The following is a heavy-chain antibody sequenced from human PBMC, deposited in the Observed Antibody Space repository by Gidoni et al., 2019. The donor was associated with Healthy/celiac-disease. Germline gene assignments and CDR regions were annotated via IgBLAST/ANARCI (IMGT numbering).Heavy chain of an antibody. V-gene: IGHV4-4*07. CDR3: ARQYYYDSSVETFDI. CDR1: GGSISSYY. J-gene: IGHJ3*02. CDR2: IYTSGST. Sequence: QVQLQESGPGLVKPSETLSLTCTVPGGSISSYYWSWIRQPAGKGLEWIGRIYTSGSTNYNPSLKSRVTMSVDTSKNQFSLKLSSVTAADTAVYYCARQYYYDSSVETFDIWGQGTMVTVSS. D-gene: IGHD3-22*01.